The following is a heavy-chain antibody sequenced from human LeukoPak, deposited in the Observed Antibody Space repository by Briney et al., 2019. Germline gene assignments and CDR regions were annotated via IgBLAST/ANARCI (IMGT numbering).Heavy chain of an antibody. CDR2: ISGSGGST. Sequence: GGSLRLSCAASGFTFSIYAMSWVRQAPGKGLEWVSTISGSGGSTYYADSVKGRFTIPRDNSKNTLYLQMNSLRAEDTAVYFCAKDLVHYYDTSGYFDYWGQGTLVTVSS. D-gene: IGHD3-22*01. J-gene: IGHJ4*02. V-gene: IGHV3-23*01. CDR3: AKDLVHYYDTSGYFDY. CDR1: GFTFSIYA.